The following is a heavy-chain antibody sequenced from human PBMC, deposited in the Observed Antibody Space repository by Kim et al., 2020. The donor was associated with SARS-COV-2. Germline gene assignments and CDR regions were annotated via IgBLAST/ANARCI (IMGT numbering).Heavy chain of an antibody. D-gene: IGHD3-22*01. CDR3: AREGEDYYDPYGMDV. V-gene: IGHV3-53*01. CDR1: GFTVSSNY. J-gene: IGHJ6*02. Sequence: GGSLRLSCAASGFTVSSNYMSWVRQAPGKGLEWVSVIYSGGSTYYADSVKGRFTISRDNSKNTLYLQMNSLRAEDTAVYYCAREGEDYYDPYGMDVWGQGTTVTVSS. CDR2: IYSGGST.